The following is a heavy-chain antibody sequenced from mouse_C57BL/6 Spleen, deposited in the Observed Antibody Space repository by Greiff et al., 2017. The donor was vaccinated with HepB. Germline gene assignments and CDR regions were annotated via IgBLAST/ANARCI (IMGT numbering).Heavy chain of an antibody. V-gene: IGHV1-69*01. CDR2: IDPSDSYT. Sequence: QVQLQQPGAELVMPGASVKLSCKASGYNFTSYWMHWVKQRPGQGLEWIGEIDPSDSYTNYNQKFKGKSTLTVDKSSSTAYMQLSSLTSEDSAVYYCARKGITTVVARWYFDVWGTGTTVTVSS. CDR3: ARKGITTVVARWYFDV. J-gene: IGHJ1*03. CDR1: GYNFTSYW. D-gene: IGHD1-1*01.